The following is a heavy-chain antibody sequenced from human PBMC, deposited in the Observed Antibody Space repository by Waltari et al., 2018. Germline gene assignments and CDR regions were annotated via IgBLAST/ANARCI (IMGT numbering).Heavy chain of an antibody. D-gene: IGHD2-15*01. CDR3: ARDRGRGLYLDT. J-gene: IGHJ4*02. V-gene: IGHV4-4*02. Sequence: LGTWVRQAPVTGLEVIGQVHDSGKTNYNPSFAGRVTVSLDTSTYHVALKMTSATAADTALYYCARDRGRGLYLDTWGQGILVTVSP. CDR2: VHDSGKT. CDR1: L.